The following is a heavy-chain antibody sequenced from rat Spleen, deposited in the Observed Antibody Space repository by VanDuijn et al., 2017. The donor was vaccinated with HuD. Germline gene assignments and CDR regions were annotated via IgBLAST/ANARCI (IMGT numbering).Heavy chain of an antibody. CDR2: ISSGGGGT. Sequence: EVQLVESGGGLVQPGRSLKVSCAASGFTFSDFGMAWVRQAPKKGLEWVASISSGGGGTYYADSVEGRFTISRDNAKSTLYLQMDSLRSEDTASYYCVRHGYTRYYFDYWGQGVMVTVSS. CDR3: VRHGYTRYYFDY. J-gene: IGHJ2*01. D-gene: IGHD1-9*01. CDR1: GFTFSDFG. V-gene: IGHV5-29*01.